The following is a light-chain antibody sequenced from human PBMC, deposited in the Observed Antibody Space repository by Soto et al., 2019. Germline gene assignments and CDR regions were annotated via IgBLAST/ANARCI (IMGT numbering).Light chain of an antibody. V-gene: IGLV2-23*01. CDR1: SSDVGGYNL. J-gene: IGLJ1*01. CDR3: CSYAGSSTFV. CDR2: EDS. Sequence: QSVLTQPASVSGSPGQSITISCTGTSSDVGGYNLVSWYQQHPGKAPKLMIYEDSKRPSGLSNRFSGSKSGNTASLTISGLQAEDEADYCCCSYAGSSTFVFGTGTKVTVL.